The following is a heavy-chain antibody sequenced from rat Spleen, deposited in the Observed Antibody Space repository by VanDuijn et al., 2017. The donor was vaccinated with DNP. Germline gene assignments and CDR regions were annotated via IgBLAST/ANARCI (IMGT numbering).Heavy chain of an antibody. D-gene: IGHD1-4*01. CDR3: ARSTDCGCNWDY. CDR2: INNEAYT. Sequence: DVQLPESGPGLVKPSQSLSLTCSVTGYSITGTYRWNWIRKFPGSKLEWMGYINNEAYTKYDPSLKSRSSITRDTSKNQFFLQVNSVTTEDTATYYCARSTDCGCNWDYWGQGVMVTVSS. V-gene: IGHV3-3*01. J-gene: IGHJ2*01. CDR1: GYSITGTYR.